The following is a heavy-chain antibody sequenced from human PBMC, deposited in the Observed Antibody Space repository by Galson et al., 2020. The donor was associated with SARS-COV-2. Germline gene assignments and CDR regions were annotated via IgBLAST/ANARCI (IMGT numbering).Heavy chain of an antibody. J-gene: IGHJ4*02. Sequence: GGSPRLPCAASGFPFSSHWMSRVRQAPGKGLEWVANIKKDGSEKYYVDSVKGRFTISRDNAKNSLYLQLDSLRAEDTAVYYCASISSPLDYWGQGTLVTVSS. D-gene: IGHD2-2*01. V-gene: IGHV3-7*01. CDR2: IKKDGSEK. CDR3: ASISSPLDY. CDR1: GFPFSSHW.